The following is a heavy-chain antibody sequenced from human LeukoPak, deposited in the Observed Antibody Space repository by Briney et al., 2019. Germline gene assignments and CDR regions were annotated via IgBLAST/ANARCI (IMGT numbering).Heavy chain of an antibody. D-gene: IGHD6-19*01. Sequence: SGTLSLTCAVSGASISSTNWWSWVRQPPGKGLEWIGEIYHNGNTNFNPSLKSRVTISVDKSKNQFSLKLTSVTGADTAVYYCAGERGEEYSSGWYKTNFFDNWGQGIRVTVSS. J-gene: IGHJ4*02. V-gene: IGHV4-4*02. CDR1: GASISSTNW. CDR3: AGERGEEYSSGWYKTNFFDN. CDR2: IYHNGNT.